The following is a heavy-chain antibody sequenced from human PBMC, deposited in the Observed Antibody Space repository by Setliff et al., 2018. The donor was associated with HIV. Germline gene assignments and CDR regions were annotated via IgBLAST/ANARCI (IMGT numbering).Heavy chain of an antibody. CDR3: ARGNWGMLGY. V-gene: IGHV4-39*01. CDR2: INHNGNS. D-gene: IGHD7-27*01. CDR1: GGSITTGSYY. Sequence: SETLSLTCTVSGGSITTGSYYWTWIRQPPGEGLEWIAEINHNGNSNYNSSLKSRVTISVDTSKNQFSLELRSVTAADTAVYFCARGNWGMLGYWGQGTLVTVS. J-gene: IGHJ4*02.